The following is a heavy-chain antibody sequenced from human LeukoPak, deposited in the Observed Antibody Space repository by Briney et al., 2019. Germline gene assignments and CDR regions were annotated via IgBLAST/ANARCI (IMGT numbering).Heavy chain of an antibody. CDR1: GFTFNSYA. D-gene: IGHD3-9*01. V-gene: IGHV3-23*01. Sequence: GGSLRLSCAASGFTFNSYAMTWVRQAPGKGLEWVSSISGSGISTYYSDSVKGRFTISRDNSKNTLYLQLNTLRAEDTAIYYCAKGDNDILTGYYNSFDYWGQGTLVTVSS. J-gene: IGHJ4*02. CDR3: AKGDNDILTGYYNSFDY. CDR2: ISGSGIST.